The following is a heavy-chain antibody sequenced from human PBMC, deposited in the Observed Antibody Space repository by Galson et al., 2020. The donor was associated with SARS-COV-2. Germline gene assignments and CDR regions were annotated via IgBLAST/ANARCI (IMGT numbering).Heavy chain of an antibody. J-gene: IGHJ3*02. CDR1: GFTFSSYA. V-gene: IGHV3-23*03. CDR3: AKDILSSRLAFDI. Sequence: GGSLRLSCAASGFTFSSYAMSWVRQAPGKGLEWVSVIYSGGSTYYADSVKGRFTISRDNSKNTLYLQMNSLRAEDTAVYYCAKDILSSRLAFDIWGQGTMVTVSS. CDR2: IYSGGST.